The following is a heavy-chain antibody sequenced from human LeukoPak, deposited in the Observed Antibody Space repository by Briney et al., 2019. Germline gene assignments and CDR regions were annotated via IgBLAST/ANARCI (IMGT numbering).Heavy chain of an antibody. J-gene: IGHJ6*02. CDR1: GFTFSSYA. CDR2: ISGSGGST. Sequence: PGGSLRLSCAASGFTFSSYAMSWVRQAPGKGLEWVSAISGSGGSTYYADSVKGRFTISRDNSKNTLYLQMNSLRAEDTAVYYWAKQVVGVPYGFDVLGPGTKVTVPS. D-gene: IGHD2-15*01. CDR3: AKQVVGVPYGFDV. V-gene: IGHV3-23*01.